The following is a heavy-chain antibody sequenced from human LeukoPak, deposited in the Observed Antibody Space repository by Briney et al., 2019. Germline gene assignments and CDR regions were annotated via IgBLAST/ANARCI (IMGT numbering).Heavy chain of an antibody. CDR3: ATGAQWELLGAFDY. J-gene: IGHJ4*02. V-gene: IGHV3-30*03. CDR2: ISYDGSNK. Sequence: GGSLRLSCAASGFTFSSYGMPWVRQAPGKGLEWVAVISYDGSNKYYADSVKGRFTISRDNSKNTLYLQMNSLRAEDTAVYYCATGAQWELLGAFDYWGQGTLVTVSS. CDR1: GFTFSSYG. D-gene: IGHD1-26*01.